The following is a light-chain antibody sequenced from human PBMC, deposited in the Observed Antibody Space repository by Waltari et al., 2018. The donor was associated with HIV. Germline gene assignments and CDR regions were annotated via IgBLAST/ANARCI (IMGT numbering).Light chain of an antibody. CDR2: YHD. Sequence: QSVLTQPPSVSEAPRQRVTISCSGSISNIGTNAVNWYPQPPGKAPKLLILYHDLRPSGVSDRFSGSNSGTSASLAISGLQSEDEADYYCAAWDDSLNGPLFGGGTKLTVL. J-gene: IGLJ2*01. CDR1: ISNIGTNA. V-gene: IGLV1-36*01. CDR3: AAWDDSLNGPL.